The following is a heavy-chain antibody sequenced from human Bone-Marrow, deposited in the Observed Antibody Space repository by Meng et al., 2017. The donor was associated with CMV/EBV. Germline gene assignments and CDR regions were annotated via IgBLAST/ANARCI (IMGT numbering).Heavy chain of an antibody. V-gene: IGHV4-34*01. CDR2: INHSGST. Sequence: VPLQQWGEGLLTASETLSRTGAVYGLSFSSCDWSRHGQPPGKGRGWIGEINHSGSTNYNPSLKSRVTISVATSKNLFILKLSSVTAADTAWYYCGRGGGPFDYWGQGTLVTVSS. D-gene: IGHD3-16*01. CDR1: GLSFSSCD. CDR3: GRGGGPFDY. J-gene: IGHJ4*02.